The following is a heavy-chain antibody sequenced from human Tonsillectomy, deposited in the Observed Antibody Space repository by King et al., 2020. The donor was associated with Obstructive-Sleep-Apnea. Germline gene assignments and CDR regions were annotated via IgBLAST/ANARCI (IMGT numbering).Heavy chain of an antibody. Sequence: QLVQSGGGLVHPGGSLSLSCVASEFTFSDYWMAWLRQAPGKGLEWVANIKQDGSEKYYVDSVKGRFTISRDNAKNSLYLQMKSLRAGDTAVYYCARDLYASGGRPGYFDYWGQGTLVTVSS. D-gene: IGHD3-10*01. CDR1: EFTFSDYW. CDR2: IKQDGSEK. J-gene: IGHJ4*02. CDR3: ARDLYASGGRPGYFDY. V-gene: IGHV3-7*03.